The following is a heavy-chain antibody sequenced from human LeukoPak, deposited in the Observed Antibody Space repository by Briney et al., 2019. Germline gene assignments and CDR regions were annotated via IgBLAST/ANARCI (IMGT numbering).Heavy chain of an antibody. Sequence: GGSLRLSCVASGFTFSTDFMHWIRQAPGEGLMWVSQISGDESYTNYADSVKGRFTISRGNAKNTLYLHMNSLRAEDTAIYYCVREDNAFNIWGQGTLVTVSS. J-gene: IGHJ3*02. CDR1: GFTFSTDF. CDR3: VREDNAFNI. V-gene: IGHV3-74*01. CDR2: ISGDESYT.